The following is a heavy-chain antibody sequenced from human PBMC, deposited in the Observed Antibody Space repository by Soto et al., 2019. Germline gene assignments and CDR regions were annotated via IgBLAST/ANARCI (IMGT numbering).Heavy chain of an antibody. CDR3: ARDPTSSSSPTPEYSYYGMDV. Sequence: RASVKVSCKASGYTFTSYGISWVRQAPGQGLEWMGWISAYNGNTNYAQKLQGRVTMTTDTSTSTAYMELRSLRSDDTAVYYCARDPTSSSSPTPEYSYYGMDVWGQGTTVTVSS. J-gene: IGHJ6*02. CDR2: ISAYNGNT. D-gene: IGHD6-13*01. V-gene: IGHV1-18*01. CDR1: GYTFTSYG.